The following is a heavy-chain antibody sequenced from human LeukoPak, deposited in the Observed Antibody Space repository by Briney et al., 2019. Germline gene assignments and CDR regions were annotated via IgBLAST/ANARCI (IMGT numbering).Heavy chain of an antibody. J-gene: IGHJ4*02. Sequence: ASVKVSCKASGYTFTSYYMHWVRQAPGQGLEWRGIINPSGGRTSYAQKFQGRGTMTREKSTSTVYMDLSSLRSEDTAVYYCARGRWGDSSGYLVYWGQGTLVTVSS. CDR3: ARGRWGDSSGYLVY. CDR1: GYTFTSYY. D-gene: IGHD3-22*01. CDR2: INPSGGRT. V-gene: IGHV1-46*01.